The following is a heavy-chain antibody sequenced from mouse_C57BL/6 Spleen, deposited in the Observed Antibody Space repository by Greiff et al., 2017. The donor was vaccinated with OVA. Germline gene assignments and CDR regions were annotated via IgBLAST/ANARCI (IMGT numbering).Heavy chain of an antibody. J-gene: IGHJ1*03. CDR3: ARRGNYDYGSGFDV. CDR1: GFTFSSYG. Sequence: EVKLMESGGDLVKPGGSLKLSCAASGFTFSSYGMSWVRQTPDKRLEWVATISSGGSYTYYPDSVKGRFTISRDNAKNTLYLQMSSLKSEDTAMYYCARRGNYDYGSGFDVWGTGTTVTVSS. V-gene: IGHV5-6*01. D-gene: IGHD2-4*01. CDR2: ISSGGSYT.